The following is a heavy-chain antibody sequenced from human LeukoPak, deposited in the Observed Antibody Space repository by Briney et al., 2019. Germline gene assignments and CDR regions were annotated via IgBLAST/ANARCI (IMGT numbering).Heavy chain of an antibody. J-gene: IGHJ6*02. Sequence: ASVKVSCKASGYTFTSYDINWVRQATGQGLEWMGWMNPNSGNTGYAQKFQGRVTMTRNTSISTAYMELSSLRSEDTAVYYCARGPGSRGWFRYYYYGMDVWGQGTTVTVSS. CDR3: ARGPGSRGWFRYYYYGMDV. D-gene: IGHD6-19*01. CDR2: MNPNSGNT. V-gene: IGHV1-8*01. CDR1: GYTFTSYD.